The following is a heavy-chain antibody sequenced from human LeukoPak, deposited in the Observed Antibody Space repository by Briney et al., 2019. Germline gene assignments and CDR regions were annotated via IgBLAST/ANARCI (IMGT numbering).Heavy chain of an antibody. D-gene: IGHD4-11*01. CDR2: ISWNSDNV. J-gene: IGHJ6*02. V-gene: IGHV3-9*01. CDR3: AKDMSKYYYFHGLDV. CDR1: GFTFGDYA. Sequence: TGGSLRLSCAASGFTFGDYAMHWVRQSPGKGLEWVSSISWNSDNVDYADSVKGRFTISRDNAWKSLYLQMNSLRGEDTALYYCAKDMSKYYYFHGLDVWGQGTTVTVSS.